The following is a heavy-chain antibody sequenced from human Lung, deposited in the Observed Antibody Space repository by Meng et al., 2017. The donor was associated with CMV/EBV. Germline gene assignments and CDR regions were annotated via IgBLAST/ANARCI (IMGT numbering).Heavy chain of an antibody. J-gene: IGHJ3*02. Sequence: SXTXSLXCTVSGGSISSSSYYWGWIRQPPGKGLEWIGSIYYSGSTYYNPSLKSRVTISVDTSKNQFSLELSSVTAADTAVYYCASPREGVRAFDIWGQVTXVTVSS. V-gene: IGHV4-39*01. CDR1: GGSISSSSYY. CDR2: IYYSGST. CDR3: ASPREGVRAFDI. D-gene: IGHD1-1*01.